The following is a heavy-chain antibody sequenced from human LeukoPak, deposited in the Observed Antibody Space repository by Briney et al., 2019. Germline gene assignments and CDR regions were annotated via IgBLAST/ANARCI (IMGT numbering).Heavy chain of an antibody. J-gene: IGHJ4*02. CDR1: GFTLSSYW. Sequence: GGSLRLSCAASGFTLSSYWMSWVRQAPGKGLEWVANIKQDGSEKYYVDSVKGRFTISRDNSKNTLYLQMNSLRAEDTAVYYCAKGAAMVEFDYWGQGTLVTVSS. D-gene: IGHD5-18*01. V-gene: IGHV3-7*03. CDR2: IKQDGSEK. CDR3: AKGAAMVEFDY.